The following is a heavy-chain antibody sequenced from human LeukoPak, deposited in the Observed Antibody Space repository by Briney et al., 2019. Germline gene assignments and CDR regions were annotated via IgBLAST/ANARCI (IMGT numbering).Heavy chain of an antibody. CDR1: GYTFTSYD. D-gene: IGHD3-3*01. V-gene: IGHV1-8*01. CDR3: ARGPYDFWSGYYDY. J-gene: IGHJ4*02. CDR2: MNPNSGNT. Sequence: GASVWVSCKASGYTFTSYDINWLRQATGQGLEWMGWMNPNSGNTGYAQKFQGRVTMTRNTSISTAYMELSSLRSEDTAVYYCARGPYDFWSGYYDYWGQGTLVTVSS.